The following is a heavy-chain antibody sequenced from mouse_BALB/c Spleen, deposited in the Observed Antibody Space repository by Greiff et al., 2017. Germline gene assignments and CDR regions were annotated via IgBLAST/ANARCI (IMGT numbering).Heavy chain of an antibody. CDR3: ARYRAVVAPYFDY. J-gene: IGHJ2*01. CDR2: INPSTGYT. Sequence: QVQLKQSGAELAKPGASVKMSCKASGYTFTSYWMHWVKQRPGQGLEWIGYINPSTGYTEYNQKFKDKATLTADKSSSTAYMQLSSLTSEDSAVYYCARYRAVVAPYFDYWGQGTTLTVSS. V-gene: IGHV1-7*01. CDR1: GYTFTSYW. D-gene: IGHD1-1*01.